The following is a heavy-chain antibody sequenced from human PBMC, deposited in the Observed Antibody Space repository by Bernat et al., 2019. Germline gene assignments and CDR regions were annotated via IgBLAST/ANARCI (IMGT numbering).Heavy chain of an antibody. CDR1: GGSISSYY. V-gene: IGHV4-59*08. D-gene: IGHD3-3*01. CDR3: ARQGACGVVIGL. Sequence: QVQLQESGPGLVKPSETLSLTCTVSGGSISSYYWSWIRQPPGKGLEWIGYIYYSGSTNYNPSLKSRVTISVDTSKNQFSLKLSSVTAADTAVYYCARQGACGVVIGLWGQGTLVTVSS. J-gene: IGHJ4*02. CDR2: IYYSGST.